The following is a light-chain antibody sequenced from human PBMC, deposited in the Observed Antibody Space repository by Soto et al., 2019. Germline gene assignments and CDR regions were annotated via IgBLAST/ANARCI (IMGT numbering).Light chain of an antibody. V-gene: IGLV2-23*01. CDR3: CSYADSRIFV. Sequence: QSALTQPASVSGSPGQSIAISCTGTSSDVGRYNLVSWYQHNPGKAPKLMIYEDTKRPSGVSIRFSGSKSGNTASLTISGLQSEDEADYYCCSYADSRIFVFGTGTKVTVL. CDR1: SSDVGRYNL. CDR2: EDT. J-gene: IGLJ1*01.